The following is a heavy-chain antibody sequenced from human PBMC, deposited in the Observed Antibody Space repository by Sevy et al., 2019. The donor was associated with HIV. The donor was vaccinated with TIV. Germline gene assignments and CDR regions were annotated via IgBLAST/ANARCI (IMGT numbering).Heavy chain of an antibody. CDR1: GFTFSSYG. J-gene: IGHJ4*02. Sequence: GGSLRLSCAASGFTFSSYGMHWVRQAPGKGLEWVAFIRYDGSNKYYADSVKGRFTISRDNSKNTLYLQMNSLRAEDTAVYYCAKGIGLGIAELGDYWGQGTLVTVSS. CDR3: AKGIGLGIAELGDY. CDR2: IRYDGSNK. V-gene: IGHV3-30*02. D-gene: IGHD7-27*01.